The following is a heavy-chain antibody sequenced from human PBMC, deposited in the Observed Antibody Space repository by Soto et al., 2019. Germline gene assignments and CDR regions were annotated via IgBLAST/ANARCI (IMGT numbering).Heavy chain of an antibody. CDR3: ARDGTIFGVVISKTYGMDV. V-gene: IGHV1-18*01. D-gene: IGHD3-3*01. Sequence: ASVKVSCKASGYTFTSYGISWVRQAPGRGLEWMGWISAYNGNTNYAQKLQGRVTMTTDTSTSTAYMELRSLRSDDTAVYYCARDGTIFGVVISKTYGMDVWGQGTTVTVSS. CDR2: ISAYNGNT. J-gene: IGHJ6*02. CDR1: GYTFTSYG.